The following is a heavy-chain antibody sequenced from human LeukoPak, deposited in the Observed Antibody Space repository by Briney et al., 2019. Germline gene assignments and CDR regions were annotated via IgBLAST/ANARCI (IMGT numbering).Heavy chain of an antibody. J-gene: IGHJ4*02. CDR3: ARGAQTYYDKAPVDY. D-gene: IGHD3-22*01. CDR2: INHSGST. V-gene: IGHV4-34*01. Sequence: SETLSLTCAVYGGSFSGYYWSWIRQPPGKGLEWIGEINHSGSTNYNPSLKSRVTISVDTFKSQYSLKLDSMTAADTAVYYCARGAQTYYDKAPVDYWGQGTLVTVSS. CDR1: GGSFSGYY.